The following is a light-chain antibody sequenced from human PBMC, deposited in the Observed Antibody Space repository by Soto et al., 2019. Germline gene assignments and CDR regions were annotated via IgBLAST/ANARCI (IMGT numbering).Light chain of an antibody. CDR3: SSYTSGSTVYV. CDR2: DVT. Sequence: QSALTQPPSVSGSPGQSVTISCTGASSDIGTFNRVSWYQQPPGTAPRLLIYDVTNRPSGVPHRFSGSKSGNTASLTISGLQAEDEADYYRSSYTSGSTVYVFGTGTKVTVL. V-gene: IGLV2-18*02. J-gene: IGLJ1*01. CDR1: SSDIGTFNR.